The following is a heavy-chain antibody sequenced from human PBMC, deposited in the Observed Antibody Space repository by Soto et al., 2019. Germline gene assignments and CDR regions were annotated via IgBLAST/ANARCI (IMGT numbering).Heavy chain of an antibody. CDR1: GFTFISYA. CDR3: AKDGPLYCSSTTCLNWFDP. J-gene: IGHJ5*02. V-gene: IGHV3-23*01. CDR2: ISGSGGRT. Sequence: EVQLLESGGGLVQPGGSLRLSCAASGFTFISYAMSWVRQAPGKGLEWVSAISGSGGRTDYADSVKGRFTISRDNSKNTLYLQMNSLRAEDTAVYYCAKDGPLYCSSTTCLNWFDPWGQGTLVTVSS. D-gene: IGHD2-2*01.